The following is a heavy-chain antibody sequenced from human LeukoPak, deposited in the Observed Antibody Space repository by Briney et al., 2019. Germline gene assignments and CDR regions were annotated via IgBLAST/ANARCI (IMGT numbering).Heavy chain of an antibody. D-gene: IGHD3-3*01. CDR3: AKEMRAVTRLLDY. V-gene: IGHV3-30*18. CDR1: GFTFSDYG. CDR2: ISYDGSKK. J-gene: IGHJ4*02. Sequence: GRSLRLSCVASGFTFSDYGMHWVRQAPGKGREWVAIISYDGSKKYYADSVRGRFTISRDNSKNTLYLQMDSLRAEDTAVYYCAKEMRAVTRLLDYRGQGTLVTVSS.